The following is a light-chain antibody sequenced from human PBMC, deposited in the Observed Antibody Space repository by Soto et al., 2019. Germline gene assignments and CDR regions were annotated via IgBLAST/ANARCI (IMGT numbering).Light chain of an antibody. Sequence: QSALTQPDSVSGSPGQSITISCTGTSSDVGGHHYASWYQQHPGKAPKLIIYDVTIRPSGVSNRFSGSKSGNTASLTISGLQADDEADYYGSSYTFSNTVVFGNGTKVTVL. CDR1: SSDVGGHHY. CDR2: DVT. V-gene: IGLV2-14*01. J-gene: IGLJ1*01. CDR3: SSYTFSNTVV.